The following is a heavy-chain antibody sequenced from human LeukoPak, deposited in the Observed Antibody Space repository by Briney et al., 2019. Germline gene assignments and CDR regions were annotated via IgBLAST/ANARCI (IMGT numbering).Heavy chain of an antibody. V-gene: IGHV4-30-4*08. D-gene: IGHD4-17*01. CDR2: IYYSGST. CDR3: ARYGSSPFDY. J-gene: IGHJ4*02. Sequence: SWVRQPPGKGLEWIGYIYYSGSTYYNPSLRSRVTISVDTSKNQFSLKLSSVTAADTAVYYCARYGSSPFDYWGQGTLVTVSS.